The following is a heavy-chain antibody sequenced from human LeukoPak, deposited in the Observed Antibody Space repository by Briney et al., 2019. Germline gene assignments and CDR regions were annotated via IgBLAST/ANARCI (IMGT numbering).Heavy chain of an antibody. J-gene: IGHJ6*02. CDR1: GLTFSSYS. Sequence: GGSLRLSCAASGLTFSSYSMTWVRQAPGKGLEWVSYISSSSSTIYYADSVKGRFTISRDNAKNSLYLQMNSLRAEDTAVYYCARAPSGMDVWGQGTTVTVSS. CDR3: ARAPSGMDV. V-gene: IGHV3-48*04. CDR2: ISSSSSTI.